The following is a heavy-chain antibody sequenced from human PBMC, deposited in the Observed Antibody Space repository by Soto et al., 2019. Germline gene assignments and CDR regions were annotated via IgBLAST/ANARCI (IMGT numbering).Heavy chain of an antibody. J-gene: IGHJ5*02. CDR3: ARAGAADNAWGTWSDR. CDR1: GYTFTSYD. V-gene: IGHV1-18*04. CDR2: ISAYNGNT. D-gene: IGHD3-16*01. Sequence: ASVKVSCKASGYTFTSYDITWVRQAPGQGLEWMGWISAYNGNTNYAQHLQGRVTLTTDTSTSTAYMELRSLRSDDSAIYYCARAGAADNAWGTWSDRWGKGTLVTVSA.